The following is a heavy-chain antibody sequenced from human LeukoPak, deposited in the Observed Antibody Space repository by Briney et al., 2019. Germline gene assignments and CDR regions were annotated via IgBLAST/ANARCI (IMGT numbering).Heavy chain of an antibody. D-gene: IGHD2-21*02. CDR2: ISSDGSVT. Sequence: GGSLRLSCAVSGFSFTNYWMHWVRQAPGKGLVWVSYISSDGSVTKYADSVKGRFTISRDNAVNTLYLQMNSLRVEDTAVYYCVRGSLRLPRSTPDYWGQGTLVTVSS. J-gene: IGHJ4*02. V-gene: IGHV3-74*03. CDR3: VRGSLRLPRSTPDY. CDR1: GFSFTNYW.